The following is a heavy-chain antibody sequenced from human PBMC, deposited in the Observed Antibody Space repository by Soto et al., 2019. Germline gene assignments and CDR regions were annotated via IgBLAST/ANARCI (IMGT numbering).Heavy chain of an antibody. CDR1: GGSISSGDYY. J-gene: IGHJ6*02. CDR2: IYYSGST. CDR3: ARDYGDYEGYYYYYGMDV. Sequence: QVQLQESGPGLVKPSQTLSLTCTVSGGSISSGDYYWSWIRQPPGKGLEWIGYIYYSGSTYYNPSLKSRVTISVDTSKYQFSLKLSSVTAADTAVYYCARDYGDYEGYYYYYGMDVWGQGTTVTVSS. D-gene: IGHD4-17*01. V-gene: IGHV4-30-4*01.